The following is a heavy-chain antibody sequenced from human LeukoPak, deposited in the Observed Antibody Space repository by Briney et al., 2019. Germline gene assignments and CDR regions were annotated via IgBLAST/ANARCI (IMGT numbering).Heavy chain of an antibody. J-gene: IGHJ6*02. CDR3: ARGNGNYYYYGMDV. CDR2: IYYSGRT. V-gene: IGHV4-59*01. D-gene: IGHD1-1*01. CDR1: GGSISSYY. Sequence: SETLPLTCSVSGGSISSYYWSWIRQPPGKGLEWIACIYYSGRTNYNPSLKSRVTTSVDTSRNQFSLKLSSVTAADTAAYYCARGNGNYYYYGMDVWGQGTTVTVSS.